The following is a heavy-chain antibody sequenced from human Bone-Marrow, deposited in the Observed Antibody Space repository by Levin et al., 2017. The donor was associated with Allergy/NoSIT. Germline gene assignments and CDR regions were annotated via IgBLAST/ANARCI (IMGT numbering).Heavy chain of an antibody. CDR3: AKDKRGDYYGSGTNFDS. D-gene: IGHD3-10*01. Sequence: SCVASGFPFDVYAMTWVRQAPGKGLEWVSSMSGSGDDTYYADSVKGRFTISRDNSKNTLYLRMNSLKVEDTAVYYCAKDKRGDYYGSGTNFDSWGQGTLVTVSS. V-gene: IGHV3-23*01. J-gene: IGHJ4*02. CDR2: MSGSGDDT. CDR1: GFPFDVYA.